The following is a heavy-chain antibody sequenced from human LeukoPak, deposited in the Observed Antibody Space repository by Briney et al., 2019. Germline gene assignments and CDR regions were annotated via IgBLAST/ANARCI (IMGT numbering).Heavy chain of an antibody. CDR2: IRPESGGT. J-gene: IGHJ4*02. D-gene: IGHD6-13*01. Sequence: ASVKVSCKASGYSFTGYCMHWVRQAPGQGLEWMGRIRPESGGTNYAQKFQGRVTMTTDTTVSTAYMELSGLKSDDTAVYYCASGLNSRSSSCWGQGTRVTVSS. CDR3: ASGLNSRSSSC. V-gene: IGHV1-2*02. CDR1: GYSFTGYC.